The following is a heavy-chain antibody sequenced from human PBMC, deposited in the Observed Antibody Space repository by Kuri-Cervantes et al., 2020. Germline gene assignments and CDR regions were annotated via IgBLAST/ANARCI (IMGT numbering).Heavy chain of an antibody. CDR3: ARGSRYSSSWYGS. V-gene: IGHV4-61*02. Sequence: LRLSCTVSGGSISSGSYYWSWIRQPAGKGLEWIGRIYTSGSTNYNPSLKSRVTISVDTSKNQFSLKLSSVTAADTAVYYCARGSRYSSSWYGSWGQGTLVTVSS. CDR1: GGSISSGSYY. D-gene: IGHD6-13*01. CDR2: IYTSGST. J-gene: IGHJ5*01.